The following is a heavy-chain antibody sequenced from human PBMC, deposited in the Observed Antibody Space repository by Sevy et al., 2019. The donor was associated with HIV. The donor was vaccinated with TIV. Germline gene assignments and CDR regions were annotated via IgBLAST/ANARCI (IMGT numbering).Heavy chain of an antibody. CDR1: GFTFDDYA. J-gene: IGHJ4*02. Sequence: GGSLRLSCAASGFTFDDYAMHWVRQAPGKGLEWVSGISWNSGSIGYADSVKGRFTISRDNAKNSLYLQMNSLRAEDTALYYCAKGHMVTASGYFDYWGQGTLVTVSS. CDR2: ISWNSGSI. D-gene: IGHD2-15*01. V-gene: IGHV3-9*01. CDR3: AKGHMVTASGYFDY.